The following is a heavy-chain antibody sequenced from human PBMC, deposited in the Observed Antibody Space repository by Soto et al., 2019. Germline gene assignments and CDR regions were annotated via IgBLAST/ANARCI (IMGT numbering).Heavy chain of an antibody. CDR1: GFSLSASGVG. V-gene: IGHV2-5*02. CDR2: IYWDDAK. D-gene: IGHD3-16*01. Sequence: QITLKESGPTLVKPTQTLTLTCTFSGFSLSASGVGVGWIRQPPGKALEWLAIIYWDDAKHHSPSLKSSLTTTKDTPKNQVVLTMTNMDPVDTATYYCAHKGGGDRILDYWGQGTLVTVSS. CDR3: AHKGGGDRILDY. J-gene: IGHJ4*02.